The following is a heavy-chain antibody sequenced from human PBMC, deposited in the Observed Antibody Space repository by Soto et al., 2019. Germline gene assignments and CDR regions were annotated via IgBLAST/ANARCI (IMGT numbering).Heavy chain of an antibody. CDR3: VRDDIGLGIDY. D-gene: IGHD1-26*01. V-gene: IGHV3-74*01. CDR2: INSDGSST. J-gene: IGHJ4*02. Sequence: EVQLVESGGGLVQPGGSLRLSCAASGFTFSSYWMHWVRQAPGKGLVWVSHINSDGSSTTYADSVKGRFTISRDNAKNTLYLEVNSLIAEDTAVYSCVRDDIGLGIDYLGLGTLVTVSS. CDR1: GFTFSSYW.